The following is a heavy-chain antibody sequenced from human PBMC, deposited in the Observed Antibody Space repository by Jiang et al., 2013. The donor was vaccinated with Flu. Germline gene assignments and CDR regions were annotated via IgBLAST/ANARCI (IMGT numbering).Heavy chain of an antibody. V-gene: IGHV3-23*04. CDR2: ISGSGGST. CDR3: AKDPGGSGALGGNYFDY. CDR1: GFTFSSYA. Sequence: LVESGGGLVQPGGSLRLSCAASGFTFSSYAMSWVRQAPGKGLEWVSAISGSGGSTYYADSVKGRFTISRDNSKNTLYLQMNSLRAEDTAVYYCAKDPGGSGALGGNYFDYWGQGTLVTVSS. J-gene: IGHJ4*02. D-gene: IGHD3-10*01.